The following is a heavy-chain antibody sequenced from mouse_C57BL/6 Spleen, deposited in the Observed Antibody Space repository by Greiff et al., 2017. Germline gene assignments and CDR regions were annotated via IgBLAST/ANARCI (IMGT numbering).Heavy chain of an antibody. D-gene: IGHD1-1*01. CDR1: GYSITSGYY. J-gene: IGHJ4*01. CDR3: AHYGSSYDAMDC. V-gene: IGHV3-6*01. CDR2: ISYDGSN. Sequence: EVKLLESGPGLVKPSQSLSLTCSVTGYSITSGYYWNWIRQPPGNKLEWMGYISYDGSNNYNPSLKNRISITRDTSKNQFFLKLNSVTTEDTATYYCAHYGSSYDAMDCWGQGTSVTVSS.